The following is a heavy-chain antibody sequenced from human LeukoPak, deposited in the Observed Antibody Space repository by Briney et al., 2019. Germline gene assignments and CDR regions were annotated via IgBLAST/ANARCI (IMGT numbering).Heavy chain of an antibody. CDR1: GYTFTFFY. Sequence: ASVKVSCKASGYTFTFFYIHWVRQTPGQGLEWMGRINPKSGGTDYVQKFQGRVTMTRDTSISTAYMELSSLRSDDSAVYYCSRVPYGPGEGDYYLFGMDVWGQGTTVIVSS. J-gene: IGHJ6*02. D-gene: IGHD7-27*01. CDR2: INPKSGGT. V-gene: IGHV1-2*06. CDR3: SRVPYGPGEGDYYLFGMDV.